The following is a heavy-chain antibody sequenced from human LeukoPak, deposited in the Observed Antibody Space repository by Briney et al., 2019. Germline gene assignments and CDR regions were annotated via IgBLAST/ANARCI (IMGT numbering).Heavy chain of an antibody. J-gene: IGHJ6*03. CDR3: ARASGWLKRYYMDV. CDR2: IYTSGST. Sequence: PSETLSLTCTVSGGSISRYYWSWIRQPAGKGLEWIGRIYTSGSTNYNPSLKSRVTMSVATSKTQFSLKLSSVSGADTDVYYCARASGWLKRYYMDVWGKGTTVTISS. D-gene: IGHD5-18*01. CDR1: GGSISRYY. V-gene: IGHV4-4*07.